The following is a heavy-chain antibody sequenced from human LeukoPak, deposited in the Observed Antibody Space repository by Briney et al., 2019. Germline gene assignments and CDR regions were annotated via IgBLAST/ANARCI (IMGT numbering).Heavy chain of an antibody. CDR3: AGIAVAGTHFDY. CDR1: GGSISSGGYS. CDR2: IYHSGST. V-gene: IGHV4-30-2*01. D-gene: IGHD6-19*01. Sequence: PSETLSLTCAVSGGSISSGGYSWSWIRQPPGKGLEWIGYIYHSGSTYYNPSLKSRVTISVDTSKNQFSLKLSSVTAADTAVYYCAGIAVAGTHFDYWGQGTLVTVSS. J-gene: IGHJ4*02.